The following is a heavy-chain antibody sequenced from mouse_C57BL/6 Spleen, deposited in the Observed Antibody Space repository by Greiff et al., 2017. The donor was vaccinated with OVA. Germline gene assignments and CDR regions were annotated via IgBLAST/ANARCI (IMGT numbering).Heavy chain of an antibody. CDR1: GYAFSSSW. CDR3: ARSAYGSSPYAMDY. Sequence: QVQLQQSGPELVKPGASVKISCKASGYAFSSSWMNWVKQRPGKGLEWIGRIYPGDGDTNYNGKFKGKATLTADKSSSTAYMQLSSLTSEDSAVYFCARSAYGSSPYAMDYWGQGTSVTVSS. CDR2: IYPGDGDT. D-gene: IGHD1-1*01. J-gene: IGHJ4*01. V-gene: IGHV1-82*01.